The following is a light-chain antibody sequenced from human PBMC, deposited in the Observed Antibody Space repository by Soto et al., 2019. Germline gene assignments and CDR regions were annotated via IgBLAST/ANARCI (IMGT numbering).Light chain of an antibody. J-gene: IGKJ4*01. CDR3: QQYVSYPLT. Sequence: DIQMTQSTSTLSAFIGDRVTITCRASQSIGTWLAWYQQKPGKAPKLLISKASSLEIGVPSRFSGSGSGTEFTITISSLQPDDVATYSCQQYVSYPLTFGGGTKLEIK. CDR1: QSIGTW. V-gene: IGKV1-5*03. CDR2: KAS.